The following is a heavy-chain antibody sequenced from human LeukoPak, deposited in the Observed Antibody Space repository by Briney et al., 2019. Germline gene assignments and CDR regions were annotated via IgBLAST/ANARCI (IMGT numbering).Heavy chain of an antibody. CDR2: IYRGDGT. CDR3: AKDGPCSGGSCYPGGYYGMDV. Sequence: GGSLRLSCVASGFTGTSHYMSWVRQAPGKGLEWVSVIYRGDGTYYADSVKGRFTISRDNSRNTLYLQMNSLIAEDTAMYYCAKDGPCSGGSCYPGGYYGMDVWGQGTTVIVSS. CDR1: GFTGTSHY. D-gene: IGHD2-15*01. J-gene: IGHJ6*02. V-gene: IGHV3-66*01.